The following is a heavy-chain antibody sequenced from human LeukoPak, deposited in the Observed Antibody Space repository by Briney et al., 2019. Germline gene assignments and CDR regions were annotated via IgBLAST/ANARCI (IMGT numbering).Heavy chain of an antibody. CDR3: ARGWIAAAGTLPDY. J-gene: IGHJ4*02. CDR2: INAGNGNT. D-gene: IGHD6-13*01. CDR1: GYTFTSYA. Sequence: ASVKVSCKASGYTFTSYAMHWVRQAPGQRLEWMGWINAGNGNTKYSQKFQGRVTITRDTSASTAYMELSSLRSEDTAVYYCARGWIAAAGTLPDYWGQGTLVTVSS. V-gene: IGHV1-3*01.